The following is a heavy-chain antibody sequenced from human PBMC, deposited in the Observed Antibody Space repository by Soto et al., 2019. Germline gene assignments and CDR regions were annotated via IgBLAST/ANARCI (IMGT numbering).Heavy chain of an antibody. D-gene: IGHD2-2*01. V-gene: IGHV3-7*01. CDR1: GFTFSDSW. CDR3: ARASYSSNWYGT. J-gene: IGHJ5*02. CDR2: IKQDGSEK. Sequence: EVQLVESGGGLVQPGGSLRLSCAASGFTFSDSWMSWVRQAPGKGLEWVANIKQDGSEKNYVDSVKGRFTISRDNAKDSLYLQMGSLRVEDTAVYYCARASYSSNWYGTWGQGTLVTVSS.